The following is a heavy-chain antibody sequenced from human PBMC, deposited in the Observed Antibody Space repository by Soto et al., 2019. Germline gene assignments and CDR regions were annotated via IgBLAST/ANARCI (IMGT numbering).Heavy chain of an antibody. CDR2: IWYDGSNK. CDR3: ARGAYYFDY. Sequence: QVQLVESGGGVVQPGRSLRLSCAASGFTFRSYGMHWVRQAPGKGLEWVAVIWYDGSNKYYADSVKGRFTISRDNSKNTLYLQMNSLRAEDTAVYYCARGAYYFDYWGQGTLVTVSS. CDR1: GFTFRSYG. J-gene: IGHJ4*02. V-gene: IGHV3-33*01.